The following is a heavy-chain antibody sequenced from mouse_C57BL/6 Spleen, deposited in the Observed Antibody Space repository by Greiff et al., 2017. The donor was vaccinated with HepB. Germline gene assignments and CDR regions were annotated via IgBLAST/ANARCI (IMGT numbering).Heavy chain of an antibody. Sequence: QVQLQQPGTELVKPGASVKLSCKASGYTFTSYWMHWVKQRPGQGLEWIGNINPSNGGTNYNEKFKSKATLTVDKSSSTAYMQLSSLTSEDSAVYYCARGGNWDGEYYAMDYWGQGTSVTVSS. D-gene: IGHD4-1*01. CDR2: INPSNGGT. V-gene: IGHV1-53*01. CDR3: ARGGNWDGEYYAMDY. J-gene: IGHJ4*01. CDR1: GYTFTSYW.